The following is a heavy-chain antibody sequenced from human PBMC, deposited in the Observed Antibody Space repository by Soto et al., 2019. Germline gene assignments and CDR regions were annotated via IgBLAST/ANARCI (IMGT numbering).Heavy chain of an antibody. V-gene: IGHV3-23*01. J-gene: IGHJ4*02. CDR3: ARGYIGPDY. D-gene: IGHD1-1*01. Sequence: GGSLRLSCAASGFTFSSHALSWVRQAPGKGLEWVSSISISGATTYYADSVKGRFTISRDNSNNLFHLQMNGLRVEDTALYYCARGYIGPDYWGQGALVTVSS. CDR2: ISISGATT. CDR1: GFTFSSHA.